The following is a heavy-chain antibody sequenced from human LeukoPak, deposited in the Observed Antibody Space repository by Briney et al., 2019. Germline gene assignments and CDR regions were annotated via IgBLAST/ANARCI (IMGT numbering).Heavy chain of an antibody. D-gene: IGHD3-22*01. V-gene: IGHV3-43*02. CDR2: ISGDGDTT. J-gene: IGHJ4*02. CDR1: GLTFDDYA. CDR3: ARDRNYYDSSGLY. Sequence: PGGSLRLSCAASGLTFDDYAMHWVRRAPGKGLEWVSLISGDGDTTYYADSVQGRFTISRDNAKNPLYLQMNSLRAEDTAVYYCARDRNYYDSSGLYWGQGTLVTVSS.